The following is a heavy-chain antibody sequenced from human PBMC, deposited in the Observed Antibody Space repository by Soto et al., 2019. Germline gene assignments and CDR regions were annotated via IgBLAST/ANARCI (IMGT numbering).Heavy chain of an antibody. J-gene: IGHJ4*02. CDR3: TRVPITMIVVVTLAVDY. D-gene: IGHD3-22*01. CDR2: IYYSGST. Sequence: SETLSLTCTVSGCSISSYYWSWIRQPPGKGLEWIGYIYYSGSTNYNPSLKSRVTISVDTSKNQFSLKLSSVTAADTAVYYCTRVPITMIVVVTLAVDYWGQGTLVTVSS. V-gene: IGHV4-59*01. CDR1: GCSISSYY.